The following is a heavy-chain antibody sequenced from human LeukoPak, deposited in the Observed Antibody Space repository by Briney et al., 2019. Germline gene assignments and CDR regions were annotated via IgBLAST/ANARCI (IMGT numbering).Heavy chain of an antibody. J-gene: IGHJ4*02. CDR3: ANEEWYRFDY. V-gene: IGHV3-7*03. CDR2: MDGGGSAT. Sequence: GGSLRLSCAASGFSFNSYWMSWVRQTPGKGLEWVATMDGGGSATYYVDSVKGRFTITRDNAKNSLFLQMNSLRAEDTALYYCANEEWYRFDYWGQGTLVTVPS. D-gene: IGHD2-8*01. CDR1: GFSFNSYW.